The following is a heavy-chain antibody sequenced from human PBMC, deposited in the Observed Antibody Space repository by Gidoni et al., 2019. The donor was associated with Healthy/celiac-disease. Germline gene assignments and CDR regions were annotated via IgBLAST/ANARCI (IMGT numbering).Heavy chain of an antibody. CDR3: ARGQFTIFGVVTYDY. V-gene: IGHV3-48*02. Sequence: EVQLVESGGGLVQPGGSLRLSCAASGFTFSSYSMNWVRQAPGKGLEWVSYISSSSTIYYADSVKGRFTISRDNAKNSLYLQMNSLRDEDTAVYYCARGQFTIFGVVTYDYWGQGTLVTVSS. CDR1: GFTFSSYS. CDR2: ISSSSTI. D-gene: IGHD3-3*01. J-gene: IGHJ4*02.